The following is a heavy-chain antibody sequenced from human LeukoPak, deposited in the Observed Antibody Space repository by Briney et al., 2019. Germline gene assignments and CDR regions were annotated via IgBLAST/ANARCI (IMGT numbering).Heavy chain of an antibody. Sequence: GSSVKVSCKASGGTFSSYAISWVRQAPGQGLEWMGGIIPIFGTANYAQKFQGRVTITADESTSTAYMELSSLRSEDTAVYCCARSYDILTGRFDYWGQGTLVTVSS. J-gene: IGHJ4*02. CDR3: ARSYDILTGRFDY. V-gene: IGHV1-69*01. D-gene: IGHD3-9*01. CDR2: IIPIFGTA. CDR1: GGTFSSYA.